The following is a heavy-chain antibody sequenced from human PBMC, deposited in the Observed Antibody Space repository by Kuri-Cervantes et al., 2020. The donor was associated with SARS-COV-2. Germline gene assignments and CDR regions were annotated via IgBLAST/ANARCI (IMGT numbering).Heavy chain of an antibody. J-gene: IGHJ5*02. CDR2: ISGSGGST. Sequence: GESLKISCAASGFTFSSYAMSWVRQAPGKGLEWVSAISGSGGSTYYADSVKGRFTISRDNSKNTLYLQMNSLRAEDTAVYYCAKDSGSGSWSGYWSWGKLSGKHWFDPWGQGTLVTVSS. V-gene: IGHV3-23*01. CDR1: GFTFSSYA. CDR3: AKDSGSGSWSGYWSWGKLSGKHWFDP. D-gene: IGHD3-3*01.